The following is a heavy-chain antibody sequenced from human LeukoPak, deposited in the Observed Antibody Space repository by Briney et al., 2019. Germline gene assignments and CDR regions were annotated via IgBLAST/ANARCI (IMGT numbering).Heavy chain of an antibody. D-gene: IGHD6-6*01. CDR2: IIPIFGTA. V-gene: IGHV1-69*05. J-gene: IGHJ4*02. CDR1: GGTFSSYA. CDR3: ARKGASSSSDYYFDY. Sequence: SVKVSCKASGGTFSSYAISWVRQAPGQGLEWMGGIIPIFGTANYAQKFQGRVTITTDESTSTAYMELSSLRSEGTAVYYCARKGASSSSDYYFDYWGQGTLVTVSS.